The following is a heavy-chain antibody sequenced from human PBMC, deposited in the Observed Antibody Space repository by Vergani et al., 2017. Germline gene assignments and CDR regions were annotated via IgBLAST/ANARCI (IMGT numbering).Heavy chain of an antibody. CDR1: GFTFSDYY. CDR2: ISSSSSYT. J-gene: IGHJ2*01. D-gene: IGHD3-16*01. V-gene: IGHV3-11*05. CDR3: AEQRGRGWYFDL. Sequence: VQLVESGGGLVKPGGSLRLSCAASGFTFSDYYMSWIRQAPGKGLEWVSYISSSSSYTNYADSVKGRFTISRDNAKNSLYLQMNSLRAEDTAVYYCAEQRGRGWYFDLWGRGTLVTVSS.